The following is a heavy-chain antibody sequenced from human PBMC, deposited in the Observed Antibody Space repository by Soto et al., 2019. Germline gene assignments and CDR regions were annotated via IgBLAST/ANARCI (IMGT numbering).Heavy chain of an antibody. CDR2: IWYDGSNK. J-gene: IGHJ4*02. CDR1: GFTFSSYG. CDR3: ARDGAAAILGYYFDY. V-gene: IGHV3-33*01. D-gene: IGHD2-2*01. Sequence: QVQLVESGGGVVQPGRSLRLSCAASGFTFSSYGMHWVRQAPGKGLEWVAVIWYDGSNKYYADSVKGRFTISRDNSKNTRYLQMNSLRAEDTAVYYCARDGAAAILGYYFDYWGQGTLVTVSS.